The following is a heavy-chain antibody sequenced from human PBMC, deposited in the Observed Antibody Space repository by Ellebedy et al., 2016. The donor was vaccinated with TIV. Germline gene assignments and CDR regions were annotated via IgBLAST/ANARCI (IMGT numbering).Heavy chain of an antibody. J-gene: IGHJ4*02. V-gene: IGHV3-9*01. D-gene: IGHD6-13*01. CDR1: GFTFDDYA. CDR2: ISWNSGSI. CDR3: AKNWAAAGTLTFFDY. Sequence: GGSLRLXXAASGFTFDDYAMHWVRQAPGKGLEWVSGISWNSGSIGYADSVKGRFTISRDNAKNSLYLQMNSLRAEDTALYYCAKNWAAAGTLTFFDYWGQGTLVTVSS.